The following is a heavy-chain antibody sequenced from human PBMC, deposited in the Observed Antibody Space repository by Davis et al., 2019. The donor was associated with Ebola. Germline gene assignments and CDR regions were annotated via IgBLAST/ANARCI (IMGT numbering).Heavy chain of an antibody. CDR3: ARAPVRFLEWFTTDY. CDR2: MNPNSGNT. D-gene: IGHD3-3*01. J-gene: IGHJ4*02. Sequence: ASVKVSCKASGYTFTSYDINWVRQATGQGLEWMGWMNPNSGNTGYAQKFQGRVTMTRNTSISTAYMELSSLRSEDTAVYYCARAPVRFLEWFTTDYWGKGTLVTVSS. V-gene: IGHV1-8*01. CDR1: GYTFTSYD.